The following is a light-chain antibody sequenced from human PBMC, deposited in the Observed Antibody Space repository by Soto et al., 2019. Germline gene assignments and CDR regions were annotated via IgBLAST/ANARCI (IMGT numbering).Light chain of an antibody. CDR3: QHYNSYSEA. J-gene: IGKJ1*01. CDR1: EDIYNS. V-gene: IGKV1-33*01. CDR2: DAS. Sequence: DIQMTQSPSSLSASVGDRVTITCQASEDIYNSLNWYQQKPGKPPKLIIYDASHLETGVPSRFSGSGSGTEFTLTISSLQPDDFATYYCQHYNSYSEAFGQGTKVDNK.